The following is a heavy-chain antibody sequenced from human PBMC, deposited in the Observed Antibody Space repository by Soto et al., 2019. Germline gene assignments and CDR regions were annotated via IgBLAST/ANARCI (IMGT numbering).Heavy chain of an antibody. CDR3: ASQFSASYSNYPSVFDY. J-gene: IGHJ4*02. CDR1: GFTFSSYS. D-gene: IGHD1-26*01. Sequence: PGRSLSLCGASSGFTFSSYSMNWGRQAPWNGLKWVSAISNNSRYIYYADSVKGRFSISRDKAKNSLYLQMNSLSAEDTAVYYCASQFSASYSNYPSVFDYWGQGTVVTVSS. CDR2: ISNNSRYI. V-gene: IGHV3-21*01.